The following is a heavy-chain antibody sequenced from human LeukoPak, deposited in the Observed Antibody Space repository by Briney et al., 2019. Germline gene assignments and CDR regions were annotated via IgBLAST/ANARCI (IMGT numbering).Heavy chain of an antibody. Sequence: QPGGSLRLSCAASGFTVSSNYMSWVRQAPGKGLEWVSSISGSGSNTYYADSVKGQFTISRDSSKNTLYLQMNSLSAEDTAVYYCAKSLTVTTRIHSIDPRGQGTLVTVSS. CDR1: GFTVSSNY. D-gene: IGHD4-17*01. CDR3: AKSLTVTTRIHSIDP. J-gene: IGHJ5*02. V-gene: IGHV3-23*01. CDR2: ISGSGSNT.